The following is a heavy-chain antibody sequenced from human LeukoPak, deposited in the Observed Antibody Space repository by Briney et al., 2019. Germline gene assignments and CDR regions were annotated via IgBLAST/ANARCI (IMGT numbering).Heavy chain of an antibody. J-gene: IGHJ4*02. CDR1: GGSFSGYY. Sequence: PSETLSLTCAVYGGSFSGYYWSWIRQPPGKGLEWIGEINHSGSTNYNPSLKSRVPISVDSSKNQFSLKVGSVTAADTAVYYCARGSDTAAGLYWGQGTLVTVSS. D-gene: IGHD6-13*01. CDR3: ARGSDTAAGLY. V-gene: IGHV4-34*01. CDR2: INHSGST.